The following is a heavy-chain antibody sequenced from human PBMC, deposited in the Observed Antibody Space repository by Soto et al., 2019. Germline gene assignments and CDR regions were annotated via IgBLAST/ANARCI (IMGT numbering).Heavy chain of an antibody. CDR3: ARQLLWLGAPFDS. V-gene: IGHV3-21*01. J-gene: IGHJ4*02. Sequence: GGSLRLSCAASGFTLSHYTMHWVRQAPGKGLEWVSSMSGTGTYISYADSLKGRFTISRDNAKNSLYLQMNSLKAEDTAVYYCARQLLWLGAPFDSRGQGTLVTVSS. CDR2: MSGTGTYI. CDR1: GFTLSHYT. D-gene: IGHD3-10*01.